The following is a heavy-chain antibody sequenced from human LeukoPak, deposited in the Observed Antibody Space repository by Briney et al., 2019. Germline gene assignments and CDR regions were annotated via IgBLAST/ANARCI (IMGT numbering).Heavy chain of an antibody. CDR3: AKNDYYGSGSYSD. CDR1: GYTFSSYW. J-gene: IGHJ4*02. V-gene: IGHV5-51*01. Sequence: GESLKISCKGSGYTFSSYWIGWVRQMPGKGREWMGIIYPGDSDTRYNPSFQGRVTISADKSISTAYLQWSSLKASDTAMYYCAKNDYYGSGSYSDWGQGTMVTVSS. CDR2: IYPGDSDT. D-gene: IGHD3-10*01.